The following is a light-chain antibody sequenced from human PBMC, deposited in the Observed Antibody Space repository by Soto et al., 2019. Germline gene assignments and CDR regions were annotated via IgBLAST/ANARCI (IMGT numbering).Light chain of an antibody. CDR3: SSYTTSSTLYG. CDR2: DVT. J-gene: IGLJ1*01. CDR1: SSDVGAYNY. Sequence: QSALTQPASVSGSPGQSITISCTGTSSDVGAYNYVSWYQQYPGKAPKYIIYDVTNRPSGVSYRFSGSKSGNTASLTISGLQAEDEADYYCSSYTTSSTLYGFGTGTKSPS. V-gene: IGLV2-14*03.